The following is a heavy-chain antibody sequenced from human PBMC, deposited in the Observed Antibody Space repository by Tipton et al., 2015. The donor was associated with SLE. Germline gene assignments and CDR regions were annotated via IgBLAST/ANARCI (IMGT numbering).Heavy chain of an antibody. Sequence: TLSLTCAVSGASITSSDWWSWVRQPPGKGLEWVGEINRSGSTTYNPSLKSRVTISLDTSKNQISLNLKSVTAADTAVYYCARGPDYSNYYFYRMDVWGQGTTVTVSS. D-gene: IGHD4-11*01. CDR1: GASITSSDW. J-gene: IGHJ6*02. CDR2: INRSGST. V-gene: IGHV4-4*02. CDR3: ARGPDYSNYYFYRMDV.